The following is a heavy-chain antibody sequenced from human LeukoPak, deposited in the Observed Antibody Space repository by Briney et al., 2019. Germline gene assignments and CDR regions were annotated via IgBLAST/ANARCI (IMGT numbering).Heavy chain of an antibody. CDR2: INPNSGST. CDR3: ARGRGQYYGSGSPLDC. CDR1: GYTFTGYY. Sequence: ASVKVSCKASGYTFTGYYMHWVRQAPGQGLEWMGWINPNSGSTNYAQKFQGRVTMTRDTSISTAYMELSRLRSDDTAVYYCARGRGQYYGSGSPLDCWGQGTLVTVSS. V-gene: IGHV1-2*02. D-gene: IGHD3-10*01. J-gene: IGHJ4*02.